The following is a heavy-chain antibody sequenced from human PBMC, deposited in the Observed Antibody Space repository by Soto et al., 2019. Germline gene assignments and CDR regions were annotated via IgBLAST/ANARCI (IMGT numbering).Heavy chain of an antibody. CDR1: GFTLSGST. J-gene: IGHJ4*02. CDR3: TSGYCSGGSCSRSDY. D-gene: IGHD2-15*01. V-gene: IGHV3-73*01. Sequence: EVQLVESGGGLVQPGGSLKLSCAASGFTLSGSTMHWVRQASGKGLEWVGRIRSKPSSSATAYAASVRGRFTISRDDSKNTAYLQMNSLRVEDTAVYYCTSGYCSGGSCSRSDYGGQGTLVTVSS. CDR2: IRSKPSSSAT.